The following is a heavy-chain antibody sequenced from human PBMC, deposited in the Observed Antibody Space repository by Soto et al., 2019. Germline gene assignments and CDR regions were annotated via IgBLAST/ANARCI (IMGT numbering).Heavy chain of an antibody. V-gene: IGHV3-7*05. CDR3: ARDQD. CDR2: IKQDGSVK. Sequence: PGGSLRLSCAASGFTFTNSWMSWVRQAPGKGLEWVANIKQDGSVKYYVDSVKGRFTISRDNAKNSLYLQMNSLRAEDTAVYYCARDQDWGQGTLVTVSS. J-gene: IGHJ4*02. CDR1: GFTFTNSW.